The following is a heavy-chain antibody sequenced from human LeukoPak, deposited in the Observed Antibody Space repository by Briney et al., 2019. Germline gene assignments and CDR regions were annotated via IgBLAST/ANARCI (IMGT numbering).Heavy chain of an antibody. V-gene: IGHV3-30*04. Sequence: GGSLRLSCAASGFTFSSYAMHWVRQAPGKGLEWVAVKSYDGSNKYYADSVKGRFTISRDNSKNTLYLQMNSLRAEDTAVYYCARQRAVVSPLDYWGQGTLVTVSS. CDR2: KSYDGSNK. J-gene: IGHJ4*02. CDR3: ARQRAVVSPLDY. D-gene: IGHD4-23*01. CDR1: GFTFSSYA.